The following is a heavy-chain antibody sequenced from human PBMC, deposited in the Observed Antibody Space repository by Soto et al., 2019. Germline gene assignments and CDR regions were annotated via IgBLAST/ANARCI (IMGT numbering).Heavy chain of an antibody. CDR2: INPNSGGT. V-gene: IGHV1-2*02. Sequence: QVQLDQSGAEVKKPGASVKVSCKASGFTFTGHYIHWVRQAPGQGLEWMGWINPNSGGTSYAQKFQGRLTMTTDTSITTAYTELSRRSSDDTAFYYCAKSGSVFRPSLGYFDYWGQGTLVTVSS. D-gene: IGHD1-1*01. CDR1: GFTFTGHY. CDR3: AKSGSVFRPSLGYFDY. J-gene: IGHJ4*02.